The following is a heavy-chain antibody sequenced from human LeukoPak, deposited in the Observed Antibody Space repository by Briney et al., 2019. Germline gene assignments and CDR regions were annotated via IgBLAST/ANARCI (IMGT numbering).Heavy chain of an antibody. CDR3: AKEHDYVWGSYRH. Sequence: GGSLRLSCAASGFIFSNDAMHWVRQAPGKGLEWVSAISGSGGSTYYADSVKGRFTISRDNSKNTLYLQMNSLRAEDTAVYYCAKEHDYVWGSYRHWGQGTLVTVSS. J-gene: IGHJ4*02. D-gene: IGHD3-16*02. CDR1: GFIFSNDA. CDR2: ISGSGGST. V-gene: IGHV3-23*01.